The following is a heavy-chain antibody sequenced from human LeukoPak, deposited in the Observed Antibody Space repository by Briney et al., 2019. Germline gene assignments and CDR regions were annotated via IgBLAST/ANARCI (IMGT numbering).Heavy chain of an antibody. CDR1: GFTFSSYA. V-gene: IGHV3-48*04. D-gene: IGHD3-22*01. CDR2: ISSSGSTI. Sequence: GGSLRLSCAASGFTFSSYAMSWIRQAPGKGLEWVSYISSSGSTIYYADSVKGRFTISRDNAKNSLYLQMNSLRAEDTAVYYCARGYYYDSSGYNLVWYFQHWGQGTLVTVSS. J-gene: IGHJ1*01. CDR3: ARGYYYDSSGYNLVWYFQH.